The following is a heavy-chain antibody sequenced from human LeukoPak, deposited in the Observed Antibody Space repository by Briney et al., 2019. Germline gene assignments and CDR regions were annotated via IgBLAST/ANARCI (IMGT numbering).Heavy chain of an antibody. CDR1: GFTFSSYS. CDR2: ISSSSSYI. CDR3: ARDADSSSWSMYYYYGMDV. D-gene: IGHD6-13*01. V-gene: IGHV3-21*01. J-gene: IGHJ6*02. Sequence: GGSLTLSCAASGFTFSSYSMNWVRQAPGKGLEWVSSISSSSSYIYYADSVKGRFTISRDNAKNSLYLQMNSLRAEDTAVYYCARDADSSSWSMYYYYGMDVWGQGTTVTVSS.